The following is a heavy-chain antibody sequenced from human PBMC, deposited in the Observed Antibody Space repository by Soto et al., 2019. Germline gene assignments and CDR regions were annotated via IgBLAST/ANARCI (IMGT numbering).Heavy chain of an antibody. CDR1: GGPFSSHT. CDR3: ARPDFGDYWYFDL. J-gene: IGHJ2*01. V-gene: IGHV1-69*08. Sequence: QDQLVQSGAEVKKPGSSVKVSCKAFGGPFSSHTFSWVRQAPGQGLEWMGRIIPALGTTTYAQKFQGRVTITADESVTTVYMELNSLITEDTAVYYCARPDFGDYWYFDLWGRGTLVTVSS. CDR2: IIPALGTT. D-gene: IGHD4-17*01.